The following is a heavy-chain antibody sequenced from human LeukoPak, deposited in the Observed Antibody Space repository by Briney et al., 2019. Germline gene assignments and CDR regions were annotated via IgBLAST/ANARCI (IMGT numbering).Heavy chain of an antibody. CDR3: ARTRGAAAQFDY. D-gene: IGHD2-15*01. J-gene: IGHJ4*02. CDR2: IYYSGST. CDR1: GGSISSYY. Sequence: PSETLSLTCTVSGGSISSYYWSWIRQPPGKGLEWIGYIYYSGSTNYNPSIKSRVTISVDTSKNQFSLNLSSVTAADTAMYYCARTRGAAAQFDYWGQGTLVTVSS. V-gene: IGHV4-59*01.